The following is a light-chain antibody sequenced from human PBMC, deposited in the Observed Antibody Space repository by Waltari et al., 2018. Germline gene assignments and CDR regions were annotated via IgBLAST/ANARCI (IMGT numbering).Light chain of an antibody. CDR2: LNSDGSH. CDR1: SGHSTFA. CDR3: ETWDTAIHV. J-gene: IGLJ3*02. V-gene: IGLV4-69*01. Sequence: QLVVTQSPSASAPLGASVKLTCTLTSGHSTFAIAWHQQQPGKGPRYLMSLNSDGSHSRGDGIPVRFSGSSSWAERYLTISSLESEDEADYYCETWDTAIHVFGGGTKLTVI.